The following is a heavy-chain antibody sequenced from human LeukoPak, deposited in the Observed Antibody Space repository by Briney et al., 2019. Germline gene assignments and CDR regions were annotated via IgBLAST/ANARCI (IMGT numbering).Heavy chain of an antibody. Sequence: GGSLRLSCAASGFTVSSNYMSWVRQAPGKGLEWVSVIYSGGSTYYADSVKGRFTISRDNSKNTLYLQMNSLRAEDTAVYYCAKDRGYCSSTSCYWEDAFDIWGQGTMVTVSS. CDR1: GFTVSSNY. CDR3: AKDRGYCSSTSCYWEDAFDI. J-gene: IGHJ3*02. CDR2: IYSGGST. D-gene: IGHD2-2*01. V-gene: IGHV3-66*01.